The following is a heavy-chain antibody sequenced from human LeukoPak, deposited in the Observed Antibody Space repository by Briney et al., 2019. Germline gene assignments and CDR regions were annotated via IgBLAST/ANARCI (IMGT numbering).Heavy chain of an antibody. V-gene: IGHV3-7*01. CDR2: IKQDGSEK. CDR1: GFTFSSYW. CDR3: ARVRSPRYFDY. J-gene: IGHJ4*02. Sequence: GGSRRLSCAASGFTFSSYWMSWVRQAPGKGLEWVANIKQDGSEKYYVDSVKGRFTISRDNAKNSLYLQMNSLRAEDAAVYYCARVRSPRYFDYWGQGTLVTVSS.